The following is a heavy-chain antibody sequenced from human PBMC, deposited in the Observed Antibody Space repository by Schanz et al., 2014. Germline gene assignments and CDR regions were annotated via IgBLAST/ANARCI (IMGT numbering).Heavy chain of an antibody. V-gene: IGHV3-48*01. D-gene: IGHD3-10*01. Sequence: EVQLVESGGGLIQPGGSLRLSCAASGFGFSSYSMNWVRQAPGKGLEWVAYISSSSSTIHYADSVKGRFTISRDNAKNSRYLQMNSLRAEDTAVYYCAKDGPGGSGSYSADGGMDVWGQGTTVTVSS. J-gene: IGHJ6*02. CDR3: AKDGPGGSGSYSADGGMDV. CDR1: GFGFSSYS. CDR2: ISSSSSTI.